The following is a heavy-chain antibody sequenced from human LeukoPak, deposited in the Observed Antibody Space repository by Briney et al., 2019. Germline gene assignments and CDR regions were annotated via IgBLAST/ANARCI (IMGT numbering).Heavy chain of an antibody. V-gene: IGHV4-59*01. CDR3: ARDRPGGSSLDY. CDR1: GGSISGDY. D-gene: IGHD6-13*01. CDR2: IHYSGST. Sequence: SETLSLTCTVSGGSISGDYWSWGRQSPGKGLEWIAYIHYSGSTSYNPSLKSRVTISVDTSKNEFSLKLTSVNAADTAVYYCARDRPGGSSLDYWGQGTLVTVSS. J-gene: IGHJ4*02.